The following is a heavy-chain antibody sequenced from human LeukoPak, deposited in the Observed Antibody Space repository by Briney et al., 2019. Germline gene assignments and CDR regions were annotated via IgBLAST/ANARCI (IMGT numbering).Heavy chain of an antibody. D-gene: IGHD6-25*01. V-gene: IGHV3-21*01. CDR1: GFTFSRYS. Sequence: KPGGSLRLSCAASGFTFSRYSMNWVRQAPGEGLEWVSSIGSSGTYIYYTDSVKGRFTISRDNAMNSLYLQMNSLRGEDTAVYYCARGGTAASGMDVWGRGTTVTVSS. CDR3: ARGGTAASGMDV. J-gene: IGHJ6*02. CDR2: IGSSGTYI.